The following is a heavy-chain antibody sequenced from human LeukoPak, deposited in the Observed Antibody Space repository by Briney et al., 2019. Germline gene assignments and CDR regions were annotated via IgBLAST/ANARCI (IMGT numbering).Heavy chain of an antibody. CDR1: GGSFSDYY. CDR2: IYHSTGT. D-gene: IGHD6-19*01. CDR3: ATSSGWDWGGY. Sequence: SETLSLTCAVYGGSFSDYYWSWVRQPPGKRLEWIGEIYHSTGTSYNPSLESRVTISLDTSNNQFSLKLNSVTAADTAVYYCATSSGWDWGGYWGQGTLVIVSS. V-gene: IGHV4-34*01. J-gene: IGHJ4*02.